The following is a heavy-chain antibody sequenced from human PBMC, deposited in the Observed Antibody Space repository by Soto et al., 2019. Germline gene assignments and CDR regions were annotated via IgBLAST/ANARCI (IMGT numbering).Heavy chain of an antibody. CDR3: ATIVGANDY. CDR1: GGTLYTYS. V-gene: IGHV4-4*07. Sequence: PSETMSLTCTVSGGTLYTYSWIWLRQPAGKGLEWIGHIYSSGSANYNPSLKSRVSMTVDTSKNQFSLKLNSVTAADTAVYYCATIVGANDYWGQGALVTVSS. D-gene: IGHD1-26*01. J-gene: IGHJ4*02. CDR2: IYSSGSA.